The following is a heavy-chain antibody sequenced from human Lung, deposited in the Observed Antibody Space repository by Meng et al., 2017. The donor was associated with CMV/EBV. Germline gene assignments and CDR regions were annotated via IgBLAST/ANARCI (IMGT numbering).Heavy chain of an antibody. D-gene: IGHD4-17*01. Sequence: SGFSLNTAGLGVGWLRQPPGKAPDWLALVYWNDDNRYSPSLRNRLTITKDTSKNQAVLTMSNMDPVDTATYYCAHYGDYRFGWYFDLWGRGTLVTVSS. CDR2: VYWNDDN. J-gene: IGHJ2*01. CDR1: GFSLNTAGLG. CDR3: AHYGDYRFGWYFDL. V-gene: IGHV2-5*01.